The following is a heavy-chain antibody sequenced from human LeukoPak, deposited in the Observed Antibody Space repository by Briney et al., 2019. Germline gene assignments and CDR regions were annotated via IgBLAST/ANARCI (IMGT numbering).Heavy chain of an antibody. D-gene: IGHD2-2*01. CDR1: GGSFSGYY. Sequence: SETLSLTCAVYGGSFSGYYWRWIRQPPGGGLEWIGEINHSGSTNYNPSLKRRVTISVDTSKNQFSLKLSSVTAADTAVYYCARTVVPAAPDDYWGQGTLVTVSS. CDR2: INHSGST. V-gene: IGHV4-34*01. J-gene: IGHJ4*02. CDR3: ARTVVPAAPDDY.